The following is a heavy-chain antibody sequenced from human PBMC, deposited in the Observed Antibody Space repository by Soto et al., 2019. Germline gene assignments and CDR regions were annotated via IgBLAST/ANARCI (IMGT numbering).Heavy chain of an antibody. J-gene: IGHJ4*02. D-gene: IGHD3-22*01. V-gene: IGHV4-31*03. CDR3: ARAGDSSGYCLDY. CDR1: GGSISSGGYY. Sequence: SETLSLTCTVSGGSISSGGYYWSWIRQHPGKGLEWIGYIYYSGSTYYNPSLKSRVTISVDTSKNQFSLKLSSVTAADTAVYYCARAGDSSGYCLDYWGQGTLVTVSS. CDR2: IYYSGST.